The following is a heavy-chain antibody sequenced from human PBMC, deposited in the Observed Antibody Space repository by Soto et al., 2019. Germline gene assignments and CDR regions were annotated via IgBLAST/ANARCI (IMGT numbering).Heavy chain of an antibody. Sequence: SETLSLTCTVSGGSISSYYWSWIRQPPGKGLEWIGYIYYSGSTNYNPSLKSRVTISVDTSKNQFSLKLSSVTAADTAVYYCARLGLSDYGDYFDYWGQGTLVTVSS. V-gene: IGHV4-59*08. J-gene: IGHJ4*02. D-gene: IGHD4-17*01. CDR3: ARLGLSDYGDYFDY. CDR1: GGSISSYY. CDR2: IYYSGST.